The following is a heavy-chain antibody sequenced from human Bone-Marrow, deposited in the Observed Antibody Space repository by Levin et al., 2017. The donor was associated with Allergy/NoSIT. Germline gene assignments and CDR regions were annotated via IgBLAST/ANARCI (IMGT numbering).Heavy chain of an antibody. CDR3: ARAGYHSP. CDR2: TSSGGTS. D-gene: IGHD3-22*01. CDR1: GFTFSDFY. Sequence: PGGSLRLSCAASGFTFSDFYMAWIRQAPGKGLEFVAYTSSGGTSYYAESVKGRFTISRDNANDSLFLEMSRLRVEDTAVYYCARAGYHSPWGQGTTVTVSS. V-gene: IGHV3-11*01. J-gene: IGHJ6*02.